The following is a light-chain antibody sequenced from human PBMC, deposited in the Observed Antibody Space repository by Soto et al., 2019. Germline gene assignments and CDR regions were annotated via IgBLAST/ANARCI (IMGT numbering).Light chain of an antibody. CDR1: QNKRNNN. Sequence: EIVLTQSPGTLSLSPGERATLSCRASQNKRNNNLNWYQQKPGQAPRLLIYGASIRATGIPDRFSGSGSGTDFTHTISRLEPEDFALYYCQQYGSSAPITFGQGTRLEIK. CDR3: QQYGSSAPIT. J-gene: IGKJ5*01. CDR2: GAS. V-gene: IGKV3-20*01.